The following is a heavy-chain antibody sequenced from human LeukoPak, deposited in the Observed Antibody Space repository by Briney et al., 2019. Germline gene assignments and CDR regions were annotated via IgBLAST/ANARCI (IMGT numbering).Heavy chain of an antibody. V-gene: IGHV4-39*01. CDR3: ARRRDYDSSSYLE. CDR1: GDSVSRRYSY. CDR2: IYYSGRT. Sequence: PSETLSLTCSVSGDSVSRRYSYWDWIRQPPGKGLEWVGTIYYSGRTYYSPSLKSRVPMSVAPSNNQFSLTRRPVTAADTAVYYCARRRDYDSSSYLEWGQGPLLSVSS. J-gene: IGHJ1*01. D-gene: IGHD3-22*01.